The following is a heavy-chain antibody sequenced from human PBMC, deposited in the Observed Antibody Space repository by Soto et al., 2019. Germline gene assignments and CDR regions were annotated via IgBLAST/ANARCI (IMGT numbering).Heavy chain of an antibody. CDR1: GFTFSSYA. Sequence: VQLVESGGGVVQPGRSLRLSCAASGFTFSSYAMHWVRQAPGKGLEWVAVISYDGSNKYYADSVKGRFTISRDNSKNTLYLQMNSLRAEDTAVYYCARDGAREATVGFDYWGQGTLVTVSS. J-gene: IGHJ4*02. CDR3: ARDGAREATVGFDY. CDR2: ISYDGSNK. V-gene: IGHV3-30-3*01. D-gene: IGHD4-17*01.